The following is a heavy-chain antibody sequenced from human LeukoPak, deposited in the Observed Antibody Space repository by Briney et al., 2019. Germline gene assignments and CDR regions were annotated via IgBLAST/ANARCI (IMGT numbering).Heavy chain of an antibody. J-gene: IGHJ2*01. CDR2: IKQDGSEK. CDR1: GFTFSSYW. V-gene: IGHV3-7*01. Sequence: PGGSLRLSCAASGFTFSSYWMSWVRQAPGKGLEWVANIKQDGSEKYYVASVKGRFTISRDNAKNSLYLQMNSLRAEDTAVYYCARVPMFSSWYRWYFDLWGRGTLVTVSS. CDR3: ARVPMFSSWYRWYFDL. D-gene: IGHD6-13*01.